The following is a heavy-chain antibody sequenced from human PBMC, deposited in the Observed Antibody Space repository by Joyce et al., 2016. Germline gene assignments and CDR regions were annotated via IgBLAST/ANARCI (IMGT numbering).Heavy chain of an antibody. V-gene: IGHV1-8*01. Sequence: VQLVQSGTEVKEPGASVKVSCRTSGYAFTTYDIFWVRQATGQGPAWMGWMNPNSGNRGYGEKFQGRVTMTRDTSIGTAFMELSSLTSDDTAVYFCARGSTSTWFKYLQHWGQGTLVTVSS. CDR2: MNPNSGNR. CDR1: GYAFTTYD. CDR3: ARGSTSTWFKYLQH. D-gene: IGHD2-2*01. J-gene: IGHJ1*01.